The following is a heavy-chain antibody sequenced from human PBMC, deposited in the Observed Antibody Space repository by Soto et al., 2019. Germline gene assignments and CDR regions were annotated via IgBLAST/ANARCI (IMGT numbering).Heavy chain of an antibody. CDR2: IYYSGST. D-gene: IGHD2-21*02. CDR3: ARGEHSRAYCGGDCYSDHWFAP. V-gene: IGHV4-59*01. J-gene: IGHJ5*02. Sequence: QVQLQESGPGLVKPSETLSLTCTVSGGSISSYYWSWIRQPPGKGLEWIGYIYYSGSTNYNPSLKRRVTIPVDTSKNQFSLKLSSVTAADTAVYYCARGEHSRAYCGGDCYSDHWFAPWGQGTLVTVSS. CDR1: GGSISSYY.